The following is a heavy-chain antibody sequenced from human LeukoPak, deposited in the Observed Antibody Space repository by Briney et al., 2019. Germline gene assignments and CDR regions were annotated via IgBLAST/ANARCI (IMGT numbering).Heavy chain of an antibody. CDR1: GGSFSGYY. V-gene: IGHV4-34*01. Sequence: SETLSLTCAVYGGSFSGYYWSWIRQPPGKGLEWIGEINHSGSTNYNPSLKSRVTISVDTSKNQFSLKLSSVTAADTAVYYCARGPAKLPEEWLSPGWHFDLWGRGTLVTVSS. CDR3: ARGPAKLPEEWLSPGWHFDL. CDR2: INHSGST. D-gene: IGHD3-3*01. J-gene: IGHJ2*01.